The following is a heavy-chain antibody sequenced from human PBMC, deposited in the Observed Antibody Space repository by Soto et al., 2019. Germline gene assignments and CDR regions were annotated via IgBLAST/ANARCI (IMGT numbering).Heavy chain of an antibody. CDR2: ISSSSSTI. V-gene: IGHV3-48*01. Sequence: GGSLRLSCAASGFTFSSYSMNWVRQAPGKGLEWVSYISSSSSTIYYADSVKGRFTISRDNAKNSLYLQMNSLRAEDTAVYYCARDGGDSSGSPMYYFDSWGQGTTVTVSS. D-gene: IGHD3-22*01. J-gene: IGHJ4*03. CDR3: ARDGGDSSGSPMYYFDS. CDR1: GFTFSSYS.